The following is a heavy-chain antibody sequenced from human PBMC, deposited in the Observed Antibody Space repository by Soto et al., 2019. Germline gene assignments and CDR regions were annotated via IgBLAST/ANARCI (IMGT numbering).Heavy chain of an antibody. D-gene: IGHD2-2*01. Sequence: QVQLVESGGGVVQPGRSLRLSCAASGFTFSSYAMHWVRQAPGKGLEWVAVISYDGSNKYYADSVKGRFTISRDNSKNTLYLQMNSLRAEDTAVYYCARDHARYCSSTSCYRYFDYWGQGTLVTVSS. CDR2: ISYDGSNK. CDR3: ARDHARYCSSTSCYRYFDY. CDR1: GFTFSSYA. V-gene: IGHV3-30-3*01. J-gene: IGHJ4*02.